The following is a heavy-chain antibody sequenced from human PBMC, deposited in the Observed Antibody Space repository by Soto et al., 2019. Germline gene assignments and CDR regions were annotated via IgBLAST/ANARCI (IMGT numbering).Heavy chain of an antibody. CDR1: GDSISSPKW. CDR3: AYSTGWYRHDV. Sequence: QVQLQESGPGLVKPSGTLSLTCAVSGDSISSPKWWTWLRQPPGKGLEWIGDLLHSGTTNYNPSLMSRITLSVDKPQNQFSLKLTSVTAAATAISYCAYSTGWYRHDVWGQGTSVTVSS. J-gene: IGHJ3*01. V-gene: IGHV4-4*02. D-gene: IGHD6-19*01. CDR2: LLHSGTT.